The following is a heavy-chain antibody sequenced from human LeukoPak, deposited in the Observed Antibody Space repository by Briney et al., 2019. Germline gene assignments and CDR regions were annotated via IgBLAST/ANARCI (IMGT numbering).Heavy chain of an antibody. CDR1: GYTFTSYY. J-gene: IGHJ4*02. D-gene: IGHD4-23*01. CDR3: ARASTVVTAFDY. Sequence: ASVKVSCKASGYTFTSYYMHWVRQAPGQGLEWMRIINPSGGSTSYAQKFQGRVTMTRDTSTSTVYMELSSLRSEDTAVYYCARASTVVTAFDYWGQGTLVTVSS. V-gene: IGHV1-46*03. CDR2: INPSGGST.